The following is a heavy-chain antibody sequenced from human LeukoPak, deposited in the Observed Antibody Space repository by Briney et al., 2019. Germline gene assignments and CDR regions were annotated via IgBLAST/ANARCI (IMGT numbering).Heavy chain of an antibody. D-gene: IGHD3-10*01. CDR2: IYPADSDT. CDR1: GDDLVTYW. V-gene: IGHV5-51*01. Sequence: GESLKISCKGSGDDLVTYWIAWVRQMPGKGLEWMGIIYPADSDTRYSPSFQGQVTISADKSISTAYLQWSSLKASDTAMYYCARQFMARGVIMPPDYWGQGTLVTVSS. J-gene: IGHJ4*02. CDR3: ARQFMARGVIMPPDY.